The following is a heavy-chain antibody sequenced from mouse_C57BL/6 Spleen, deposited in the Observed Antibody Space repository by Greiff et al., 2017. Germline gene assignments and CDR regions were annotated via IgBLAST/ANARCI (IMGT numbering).Heavy chain of an antibody. D-gene: IGHD2-4*01. CDR1: GYTFTSYW. J-gene: IGHJ3*01. Sequence: VQLQQPGAELVKPGASVKLSCKASGYTFTSYWMHWVKQRPGQGLEWIGMIHPNSGSTNYNEKFKSKATLTLDKSSSTAYMQLSSLTSEDSAVYYCARGDYDYDEVAWFAYWGQGTLVTVSA. V-gene: IGHV1-64*01. CDR2: IHPNSGST. CDR3: ARGDYDYDEVAWFAY.